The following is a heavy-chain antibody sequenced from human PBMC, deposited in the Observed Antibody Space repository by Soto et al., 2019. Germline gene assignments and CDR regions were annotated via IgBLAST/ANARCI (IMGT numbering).Heavy chain of an antibody. V-gene: IGHV4-39*07. Sequence: SETLSLTCTVSGGSISSGPYSWGWIRQTPGEGLEWIGTFRYSENTYYNPSLKSRVTISVDTSKNQFSLKLNSVTAADTAVYYCARSSTSANYFDYWGQGTLVTVSS. CDR1: GGSISSGPYS. CDR2: FRYSENT. D-gene: IGHD2-2*01. J-gene: IGHJ4*02. CDR3: ARSSTSANYFDY.